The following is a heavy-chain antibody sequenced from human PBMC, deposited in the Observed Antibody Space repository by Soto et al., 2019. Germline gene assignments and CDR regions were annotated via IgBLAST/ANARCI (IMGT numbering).Heavy chain of an antibody. CDR3: ARDKGAARPSRTRNYYYGMDV. CDR1: GFTFSSYS. J-gene: IGHJ6*02. D-gene: IGHD6-6*01. Sequence: GGSLRLSCAASGFTFSSYSMNWVRQAPGKGLEWVSSISSSSSYIYYADSVKGRFTISRDNAKNSLYLQMNSLRAEDTAVYYCARDKGAARPSRTRNYYYGMDVWGQGTTVTVSS. CDR2: ISSSSSYI. V-gene: IGHV3-21*01.